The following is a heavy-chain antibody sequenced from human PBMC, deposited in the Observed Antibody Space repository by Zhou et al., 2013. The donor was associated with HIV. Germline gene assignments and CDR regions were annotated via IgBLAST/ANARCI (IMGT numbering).Heavy chain of an antibody. CDR2: IIPILGIA. D-gene: IGHD1-26*01. CDR3: ARGDMPVGRKWVGATSGSDY. J-gene: IGHJ4*02. CDR1: GGTFSSYA. V-gene: IGHV1-69*04. Sequence: QVQLVQSGAEVKKPGSSVKVSCKASGGTFSSYAISWVRQAPGQGLEWMGRIIPILGIANYVQKFQGRVTITADKSTSTAYMELSSLRSEDTAVYYCARGDMPVGRKWVGATSGSDYWGQGTLVTVSS.